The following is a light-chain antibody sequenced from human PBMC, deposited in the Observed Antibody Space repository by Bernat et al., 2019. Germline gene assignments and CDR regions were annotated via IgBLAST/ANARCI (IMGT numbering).Light chain of an antibody. CDR1: QSVSSSF. V-gene: IGKV3-20*01. J-gene: IGKJ3*01. CDR3: QQSGTSPIFT. CDR2: GAS. Sequence: EIVLTQSPGTLSLSPGERATLSCRASQSVSSSFLAWYQQKPGQAPRLLIYGASSRATGIPDRFSGSGSGTDFTLTISGLEPEDFAVYYCQQSGTSPIFTFGPGTKVDVK.